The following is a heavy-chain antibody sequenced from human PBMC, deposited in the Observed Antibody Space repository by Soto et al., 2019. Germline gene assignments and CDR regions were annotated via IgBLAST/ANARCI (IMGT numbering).Heavy chain of an antibody. Sequence: ASVKVSCKASGYTFTSYGISWVRQAPGQGLEWMGWISAYNGNTNYAQKLQGRVTMTTDTSTSTAYMELSSLRSEDTAVYYCARESSFGPYFQHWGQGTLVTVSS. CDR1: GYTFTSYG. CDR2: ISAYNGNT. V-gene: IGHV1-18*01. CDR3: ARESSFGPYFQH. D-gene: IGHD3-16*01. J-gene: IGHJ1*01.